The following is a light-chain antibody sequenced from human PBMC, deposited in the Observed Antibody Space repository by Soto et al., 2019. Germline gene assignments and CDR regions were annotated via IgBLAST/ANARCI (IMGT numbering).Light chain of an antibody. CDR1: QSVSRY. J-gene: IGKJ5*01. CDR2: DAS. V-gene: IGKV3-11*01. Sequence: EVVMTQSPATLSVSPGERATLSCRASQSVSRYLAWYQQKPGQPPRLLIYDASNRATGIPARFSGSGSGTDFTLTISSLEPEDVAVYYCQQRSNWLTFGQGTRLEI. CDR3: QQRSNWLT.